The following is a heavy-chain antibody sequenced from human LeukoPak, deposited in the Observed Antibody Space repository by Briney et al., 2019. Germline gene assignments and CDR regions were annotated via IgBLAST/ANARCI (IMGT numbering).Heavy chain of an antibody. D-gene: IGHD3-10*01. Sequence: ASVRVSCKASGYTFTGYYMHWVRQAPGQGLEWMGWISAYSGNTIYAQNIQGRVTMTTDTSTSTAYMELRSLRSDDTAVYYCARVGSSHYGMDVWGQGTTVTVSS. CDR3: ARVGSSHYGMDV. J-gene: IGHJ6*02. CDR1: GYTFTGYY. CDR2: ISAYSGNT. V-gene: IGHV1-18*04.